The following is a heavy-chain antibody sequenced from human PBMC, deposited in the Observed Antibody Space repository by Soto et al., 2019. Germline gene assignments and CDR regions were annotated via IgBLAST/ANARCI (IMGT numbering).Heavy chain of an antibody. V-gene: IGHV3-13*01. J-gene: IGHJ4*02. CDR3: ARGPTALGIIGTKGYFDH. Sequence: EVQLVESGGGLVQPGGSLRLSCAASGFTFSSYDMHWVRQATGKGLEWVSAIGTVGDTFYPDSVKVRFTISRENAKNSWYRQMNSRRAEDTAVYYWARGPTALGIIGTKGYFDHWGQGALVAVSS. CDR2: IGTVGDT. D-gene: IGHD1-1*01. CDR1: GFTFSSYD.